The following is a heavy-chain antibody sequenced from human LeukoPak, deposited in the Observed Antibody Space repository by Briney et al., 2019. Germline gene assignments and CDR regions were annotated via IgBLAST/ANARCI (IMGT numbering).Heavy chain of an antibody. Sequence: ASVKVSCKVSGYTLTELSMHWLRQAPAKGLEWMGGFDPEDGETIYAQKFQGRVTMTEDTSTDTAYMELSSLRSEDTAVYYCATDPAGGHPSYYFDYWGQGTLVTVSS. CDR2: FDPEDGET. D-gene: IGHD3-10*01. V-gene: IGHV1-24*01. CDR3: ATDPAGGHPSYYFDY. J-gene: IGHJ4*02. CDR1: GYTLTELS.